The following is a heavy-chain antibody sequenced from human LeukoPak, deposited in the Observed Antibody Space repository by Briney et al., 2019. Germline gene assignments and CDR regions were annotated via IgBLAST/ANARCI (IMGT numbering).Heavy chain of an antibody. CDR1: GYTFTSYY. J-gene: IGHJ4*02. D-gene: IGHD3-3*01. Sequence: ASVKVSCKASGYTFTSYYMHWVRQAPGQGLEWMGIINPSGGSTSYAQKFQGRVTMTRDTSTSTVYMELSSLRSEDTAVYYCARDSALRFLEWLPRYYFDYWGQGTLVTASS. V-gene: IGHV1-46*01. CDR3: ARDSALRFLEWLPRYYFDY. CDR2: INPSGGST.